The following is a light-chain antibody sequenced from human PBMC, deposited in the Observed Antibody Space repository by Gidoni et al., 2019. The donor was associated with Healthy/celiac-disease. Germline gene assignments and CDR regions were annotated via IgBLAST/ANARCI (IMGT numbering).Light chain of an antibody. Sequence: DRVMTQSPDSLAVSLGERATINCKSSQSVIYSSNNKNYLAWYQQKPGQPPKLLIYLASTRESWVPDRFSGSGSGTYFTLTISSLQAEDVAVYYCQQYYSTPPTFGGGTKVEIK. CDR2: LAS. CDR1: QSVIYSSNNKNY. V-gene: IGKV4-1*01. J-gene: IGKJ4*01. CDR3: QQYYSTPPT.